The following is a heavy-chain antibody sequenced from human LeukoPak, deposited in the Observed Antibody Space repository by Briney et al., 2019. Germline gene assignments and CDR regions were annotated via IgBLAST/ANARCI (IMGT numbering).Heavy chain of an antibody. V-gene: IGHV4-39*01. CDR3: ARQVERLSQNDY. CDR1: GGSISSSSHY. CDR2: IHYSGTT. J-gene: IGHJ4*02. D-gene: IGHD1-1*01. Sequence: SETLSLTCTVSGGSISSSSHYWGWIRQPPGKGLEWIGSIHYSGTTYYSPSLKSRVTMSVGTSKNRFSLKLSSVTAADTGVYYCARQVERLSQNDYWGQGTLVTVSS.